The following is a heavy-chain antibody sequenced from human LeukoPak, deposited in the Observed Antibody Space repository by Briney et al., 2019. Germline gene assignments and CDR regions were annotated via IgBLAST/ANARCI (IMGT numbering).Heavy chain of an antibody. D-gene: IGHD3-3*01. J-gene: IGHJ4*02. CDR1: GFTFGDYA. CDR3: TRGGFWSGYSY. Sequence: GGSLRLSCTASGFTFGDYAMSWFRQAPGKGLEWVGFIRSKDYGGTTEYAASVKGRFTISRDDSKSIAYLQMNSLKAEDTAVYYCTRGGFWSGYSYWGQGTLVTVSS. V-gene: IGHV3-49*03. CDR2: IRSKDYGGTT.